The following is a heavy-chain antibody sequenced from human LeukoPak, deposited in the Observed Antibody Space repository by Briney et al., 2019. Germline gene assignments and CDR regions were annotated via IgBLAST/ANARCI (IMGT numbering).Heavy chain of an antibody. J-gene: IGHJ6*02. CDR2: INGDGSST. CDR1: GFTFSSYW. V-gene: IGHV3-74*01. CDR3: ARVRYDYYGMDV. Sequence: GGSLRLSCAASGFTFSSYWMHWVRQAPGKGLVWVSRINGDGSSTSYADSVKGRFTISRDNAKNTLYLQMNSLRDEDTAVYYCARVRYDYYGMDVWGQGTLVTVSS. D-gene: IGHD4-17*01.